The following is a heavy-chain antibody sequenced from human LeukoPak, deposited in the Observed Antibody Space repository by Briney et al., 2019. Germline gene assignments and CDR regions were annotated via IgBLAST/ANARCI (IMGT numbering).Heavy chain of an antibody. J-gene: IGHJ4*02. CDR3: AREYSGFDY. Sequence: SETLSLTCTVSGDPISGYSDYTNYKWTWIRQPPGKGLEWLGYVYYSGSTNYNPSLRSRVIISVDTSKNQFSLKRTSVTAADTAVYYCAREYSGFDYWGQGTLVTVSS. CDR2: VYYSGST. D-gene: IGHD5-12*01. V-gene: IGHV4-61*01. CDR1: GDPISGYSDYTNYK.